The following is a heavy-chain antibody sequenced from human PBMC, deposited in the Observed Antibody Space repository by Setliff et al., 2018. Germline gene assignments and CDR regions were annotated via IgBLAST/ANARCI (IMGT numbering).Heavy chain of an antibody. D-gene: IGHD4-17*01. V-gene: IGHV4-34*01. CDR2: INHSGST. CDR1: GGSFSNYY. CDR3: ARLPRTVTHFDY. Sequence: SETLSLTCTVYGGSFSNYYWSWIRQPPGKGLEWIGEINHSGSTNYNSSLTSRVTISVDTSKNQFSLKLSSVTAADTAVYFCARLPRTVTHFDYWGQGALVTVSS. J-gene: IGHJ4*02.